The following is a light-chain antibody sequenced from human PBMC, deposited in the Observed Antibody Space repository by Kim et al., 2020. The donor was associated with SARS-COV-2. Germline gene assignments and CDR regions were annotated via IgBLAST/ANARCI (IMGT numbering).Light chain of an antibody. V-gene: IGLV3-9*01. J-gene: IGLJ2*01. CDR2: RDR. CDR3: QVWDSSIVV. Sequence: SYELTQPLSVSVALGQTARITCGGNNIGSKTVHWYQQKPGQAPVVVLYRDRNRPAGIPERFSGSNSGNTATLTISRAQAGDEADYSCQVWDSSIVVFGGG. CDR1: NIGSKT.